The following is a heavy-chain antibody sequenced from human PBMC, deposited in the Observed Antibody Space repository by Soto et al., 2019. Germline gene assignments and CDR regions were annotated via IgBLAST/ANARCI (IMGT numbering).Heavy chain of an antibody. CDR2: IYYSGST. Sequence: QVQLQESGPGLVKPSQTLSLTCTVSGGSISSGGYYWSWIRQHPGKGLEWIGYIYYSGSTYYNPSLKSRVTISVDTSKNQFSLKLSSVTDADTAVYYCARASPLYYDSSGFHPFDYWGQGTLVTVSS. D-gene: IGHD3-22*01. J-gene: IGHJ4*02. CDR1: GGSISSGGYY. CDR3: ARASPLYYDSSGFHPFDY. V-gene: IGHV4-31*03.